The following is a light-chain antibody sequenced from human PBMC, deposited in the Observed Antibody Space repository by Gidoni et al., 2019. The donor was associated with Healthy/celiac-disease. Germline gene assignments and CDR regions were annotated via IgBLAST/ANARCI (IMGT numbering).Light chain of an antibody. CDR2: LGS. J-gene: IGKJ1*01. Sequence: DIVMTQSPLSLPVTPGEPASISCRSSQSLLHSNGYNYLDWYLQKPGQSPLLLFYLGSNRASGVPDRFSGSGAGTDSPLIISRVEAEDVGVYCCMQALQTPLFGQXTKVEIK. CDR3: MQALQTPL. CDR1: QSLLHSNGYNY. V-gene: IGKV2-28*01.